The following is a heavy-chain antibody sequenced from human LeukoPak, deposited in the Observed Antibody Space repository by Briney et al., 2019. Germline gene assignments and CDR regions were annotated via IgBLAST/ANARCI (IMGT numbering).Heavy chain of an antibody. CDR2: ICSKAYGGTT. J-gene: IGHJ4*02. CDR3: IRDGCGRYLSIGIIVI. D-gene: IGHD3-16*02. Sequence: GGSLRLSCTASGFTFGDYAMSWVRQAPGKGLEWVGFICSKAYGGTTEYAASVKGRFTISRDDPKSIAYLQMNSLKTQDTAVYYFIRDGCGRYLSIGIIVICGQGTLVTVSS. CDR1: GFTFGDYA. V-gene: IGHV3-49*04.